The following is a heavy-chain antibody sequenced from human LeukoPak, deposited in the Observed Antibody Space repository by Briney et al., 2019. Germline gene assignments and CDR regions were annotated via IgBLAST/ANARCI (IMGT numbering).Heavy chain of an antibody. CDR3: ASILWSGDWFDP. V-gene: IGHV4-39*01. D-gene: IGHD3-10*01. CDR1: GGSITSSSYY. Sequence: ASETLSLTCTVSGGSITSSSYYWGWIRQPPGKGLEWIGSISYSGSTYYNPSLKSRVTISVDTSKNQFSLKLSSVTAADTAVYYCASILWSGDWFDPWGQGTLVTVSS. J-gene: IGHJ5*02. CDR2: ISYSGST.